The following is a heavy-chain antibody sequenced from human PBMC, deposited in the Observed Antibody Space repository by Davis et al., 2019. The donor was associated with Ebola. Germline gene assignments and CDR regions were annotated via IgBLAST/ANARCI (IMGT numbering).Heavy chain of an antibody. CDR3: ARHCRYYYDSSGYYSTYYFDY. Sequence: MPSETLSLTCTVSGGSISSGGYYWSWIRQHPGKGLEWIGYIYYSGSTYYNPSLKSRVTISVDTSKNQFSLKLSSVTAADTAVYYCARHCRYYYDSSGYYSTYYFDYWGQGTLVTVSS. D-gene: IGHD3-22*01. J-gene: IGHJ4*02. CDR2: IYYSGST. CDR1: GGSISSGGYY. V-gene: IGHV4-39*01.